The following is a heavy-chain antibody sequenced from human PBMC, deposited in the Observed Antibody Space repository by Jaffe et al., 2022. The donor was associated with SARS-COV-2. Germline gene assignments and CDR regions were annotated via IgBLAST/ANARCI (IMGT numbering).Heavy chain of an antibody. D-gene: IGHD6-13*01. CDR1: EFTFRSYW. CDR3: ARDGSGYSSSWYPVWYFDL. CDR2: IKYDESEK. J-gene: IGHJ4*02. Sequence: DVQLVESGGGLVQPGGSLRLSCAASEFTFRSYWMSWVRQAPGKGLEWVANIKYDESEKYYVESVKGRFTISRDNARNSLFLQMNSLRVEDTAVYYCARDGSGYSSSWYPVWYFDLWGQGTQVSVSS. V-gene: IGHV3-7*01.